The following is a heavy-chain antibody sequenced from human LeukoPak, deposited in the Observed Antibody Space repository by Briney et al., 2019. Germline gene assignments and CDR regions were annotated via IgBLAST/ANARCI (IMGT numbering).Heavy chain of an antibody. J-gene: IGHJ5*02. V-gene: IGHV1-2*02. D-gene: IGHD3-9*01. Sequence: ASVKVSCKASGYTFTGYYMHWVRQAPGQGLEWMGWINPNSGGTNYAQKFQGRVTMTRDTPISTAYMELSRLRSDDTAVYYCARGYYDILTGYQKYNWFDPWGQGTLVTVSS. CDR3: ARGYYDILTGYQKYNWFDP. CDR1: GYTFTGYY. CDR2: INPNSGGT.